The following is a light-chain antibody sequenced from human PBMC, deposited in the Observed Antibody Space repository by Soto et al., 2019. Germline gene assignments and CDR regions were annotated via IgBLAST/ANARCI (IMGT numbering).Light chain of an antibody. CDR3: QQYGTSPWT. CDR2: GAS. V-gene: IGKV3-20*01. CDR1: QSVSSSY. Sequence: EIVLTQSPGTLSLSPGERATLSCRASQSVSSSYLAWYQQKPGQAPRLLIYGASSRATGIPDTFSGSGSGTDFTLTISRLEPEDFAVYYCQQYGTSPWTFGQGNNIEIK. J-gene: IGKJ1*01.